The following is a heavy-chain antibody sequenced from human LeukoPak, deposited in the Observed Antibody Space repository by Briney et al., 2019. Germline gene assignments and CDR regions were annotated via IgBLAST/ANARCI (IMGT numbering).Heavy chain of an antibody. V-gene: IGHV1-18*01. D-gene: IGHD7-27*01. Sequence: ASVTVSCKASGYTFTSYGISWVRQAPGQGLEWMGWISAYNGNTNYAQKLQGRVTMTTDTSTSTAYMELRSLRSDDTAVYYCARDHSNWGAFDIWGQGTMVTVSS. J-gene: IGHJ3*02. CDR3: ARDHSNWGAFDI. CDR1: GYTFTSYG. CDR2: ISAYNGNT.